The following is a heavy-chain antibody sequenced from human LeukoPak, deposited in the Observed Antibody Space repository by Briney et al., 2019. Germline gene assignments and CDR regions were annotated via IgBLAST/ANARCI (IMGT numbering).Heavy chain of an antibody. V-gene: IGHV3-7*03. D-gene: IGHD6-19*01. CDR3: ATYSTGRYKGLEY. CDR2: INKDGSEK. Sequence: RPGGSLRLSCAASGFTFSSYAMSWVRQAPGKGPEWVANINKDGSEKYYVDSLKGRFTISRDNAENSLYLQMNSLRAEDTAVYYCATYSTGRYKGLEYWGQGTLVTVSS. CDR1: GFTFSSYA. J-gene: IGHJ4*02.